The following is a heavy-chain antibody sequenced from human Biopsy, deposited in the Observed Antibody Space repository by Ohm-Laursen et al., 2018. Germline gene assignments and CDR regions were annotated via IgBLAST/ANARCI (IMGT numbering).Heavy chain of an antibody. CDR3: AKDRYNYTPIGGFSMDV. Sequence: SLRLSCAASGFTFNNYGMQWVRQAPGKGLEWVAFILYDGSNTYYADSVKGRFTISRDNSRDTLYLQMSSLRADDTAVYYCAKDRYNYTPIGGFSMDVWGQGTTVTVSS. CDR2: ILYDGSNT. CDR1: GFTFNNYG. J-gene: IGHJ6*02. V-gene: IGHV3-30*18. D-gene: IGHD5-18*01.